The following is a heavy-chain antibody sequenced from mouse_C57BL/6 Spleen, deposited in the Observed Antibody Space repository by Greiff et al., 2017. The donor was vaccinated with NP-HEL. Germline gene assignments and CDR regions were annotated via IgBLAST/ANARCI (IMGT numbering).Heavy chain of an antibody. J-gene: IGHJ4*01. CDR3: TTSMVRWAMDY. CDR2: IDPENGDT. D-gene: IGHD2-2*01. V-gene: IGHV14-4*01. CDR1: GFNIKDDY. Sequence: VQLQQSGAELVRPGASVKLSCTASGFNIKDDYMHWVKQRPEQGLEWIGWIDPENGDTEYASKFQGKATITADTSSNTAYLQLSSLTSEDTAVYYCTTSMVRWAMDYWGQGTSVTVSS.